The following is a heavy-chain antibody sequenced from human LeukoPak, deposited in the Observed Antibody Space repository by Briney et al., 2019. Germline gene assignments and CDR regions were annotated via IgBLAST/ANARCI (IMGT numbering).Heavy chain of an antibody. CDR1: GYTFSGYH. CDR3: AGDHPNYDY. D-gene: IGHD5-24*01. Sequence: GASVKVSCKTSGYTFSGYHMHWVRQAPGQGLEWMGWINPNSGGTNYAQKFQGRVTMTRDTSISTAYMELSRLRSEDTAVYYCAGDHPNYDYWGQGTQVTVSS. CDR2: INPNSGGT. J-gene: IGHJ4*02. V-gene: IGHV1-2*02.